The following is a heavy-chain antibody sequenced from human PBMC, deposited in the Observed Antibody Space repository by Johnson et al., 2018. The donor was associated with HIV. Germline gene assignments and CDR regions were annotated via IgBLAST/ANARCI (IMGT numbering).Heavy chain of an antibody. CDR1: GFTFGDYA. CDR3: TTGTTVPTWD. V-gene: IGHV3-49*04. J-gene: IGHJ3*01. D-gene: IGHD4-17*01. Sequence: VQLVESGGGLVQPGRSLRLSCTASGFTFGDYAMSWVRQAPGKGLEWVGFIRSKSYGGTTDYSASVKGRFTISRADSKNTLYLQMNSLKTEDTDVYYCTTGTTVPTWDWGQGTMVTVSS. CDR2: IRSKSYGGTT.